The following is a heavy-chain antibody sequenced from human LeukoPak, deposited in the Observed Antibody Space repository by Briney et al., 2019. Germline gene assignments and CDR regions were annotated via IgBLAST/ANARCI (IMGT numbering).Heavy chain of an antibody. CDR3: ASFAPYYYDSSGHSFDY. V-gene: IGHV1-69*04. D-gene: IGHD3-22*01. CDR1: GGTFSSYA. J-gene: IGHJ4*02. Sequence: SVKVSRKASGGTFSSYAISWVRQAPGQGLEWMGRIIPILGIANYAQKFQGRVTITADKSTSTAYMELSSLRSEDTAVYYCASFAPYYYDSSGHSFDYWGQGTLVTVSS. CDR2: IIPILGIA.